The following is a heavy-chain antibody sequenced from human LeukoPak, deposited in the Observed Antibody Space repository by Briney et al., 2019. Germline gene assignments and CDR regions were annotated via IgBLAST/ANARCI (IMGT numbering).Heavy chain of an antibody. D-gene: IGHD3-22*01. Sequence: GGSLRLSCAASGFTFSSYAMSWVRQAPGKGLEWVSFISPSGDRTSNADSVEGRFTISRDNTRNTLYLQMNSLRDEDTGVYYCAIMHGYYDGSGYWVQWGQGTLVTVSS. CDR2: ISPSGDRT. CDR3: AIMHGYYDGSGYWVQ. J-gene: IGHJ1*01. V-gene: IGHV3-23*01. CDR1: GFTFSSYA.